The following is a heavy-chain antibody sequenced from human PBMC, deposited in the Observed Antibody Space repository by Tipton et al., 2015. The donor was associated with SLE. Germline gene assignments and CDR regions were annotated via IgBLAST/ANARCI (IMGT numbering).Heavy chain of an antibody. J-gene: IGHJ4*02. V-gene: IGHV4-34*01. Sequence: LRLSCAVYGGSFSGHYWSWIRQPPGKGLEWIGEINHSGSTNYNPSLKSRVTISVDTSKNQFSLSLYSVTVEDTAVYYCARQGTGFGSGRDDYWGQGILVTVSS. D-gene: IGHD1-14*01. CDR1: GGSFSGHY. CDR3: ARQGTGFGSGRDDY. CDR2: INHSGST.